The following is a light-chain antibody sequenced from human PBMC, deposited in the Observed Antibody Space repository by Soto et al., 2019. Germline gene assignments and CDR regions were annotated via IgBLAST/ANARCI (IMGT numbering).Light chain of an antibody. CDR2: DAS. V-gene: IGKV1-39*01. CDR1: QTIRYS. CDR3: LQTAGYRTWS. J-gene: IGKJ1*01. Sequence: DIQMTQSPSSLSASVGDRVTISCRASQTIRYSFNWYQQQPGKAPKVLIYDASTLQSGVPPRLSGGGSGSAFAPTISILSPEDFGTYYGLQTAGYRTWSFGK.